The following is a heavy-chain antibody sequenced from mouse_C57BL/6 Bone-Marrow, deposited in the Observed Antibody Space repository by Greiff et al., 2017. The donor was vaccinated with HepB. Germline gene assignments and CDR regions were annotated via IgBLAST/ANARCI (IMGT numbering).Heavy chain of an antibody. J-gene: IGHJ2*01. CDR3: ARPSYYGSSSDY. Sequence: VKLVESGAELARPGASVKLSCKASGYTFTSYGISWVKQRTGQGLEWIGEIYPRSGNTYYNEKFKGKATLTADKSSSTAYMELRSLTSEDSAVYFFARPSYYGSSSDYWGQGTTLTVSS. CDR1: GYTFTSYG. V-gene: IGHV1-81*01. CDR2: IYPRSGNT. D-gene: IGHD1-1*01.